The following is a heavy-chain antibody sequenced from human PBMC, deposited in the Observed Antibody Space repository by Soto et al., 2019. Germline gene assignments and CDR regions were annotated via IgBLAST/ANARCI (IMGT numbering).Heavy chain of an antibody. CDR3: ANTVVGATPVLGAFDI. D-gene: IGHD1-26*01. CDR2: ISSSGGST. V-gene: IGHV3-23*01. J-gene: IGHJ3*02. Sequence: PGGSLRLSCAASGFTFTNYAMTWVRQAPGKGLEWVSAISSSGGSTYYADSVKGRFTISRDNSKNTLYLQMNSLRAEDTAVYYCANTVVGATPVLGAFDIWGQGTMVTVSS. CDR1: GFTFTNYA.